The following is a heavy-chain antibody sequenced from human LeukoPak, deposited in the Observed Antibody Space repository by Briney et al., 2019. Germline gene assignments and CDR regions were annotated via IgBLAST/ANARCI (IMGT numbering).Heavy chain of an antibody. CDR3: ARRSLNYYDSSGYYFDY. CDR1: GYSFTNYW. V-gene: IGHV5-51*01. J-gene: IGHJ4*02. D-gene: IGHD3-22*01. Sequence: LGESLKISCQGSGYSFTNYWIGGVREMPGKGLEWMGVIYPGDSDTRYSPSFQGRINISADTSIDTAYLQWSSLKASDTAMYYCARRSLNYYDSSGYYFDYWGRGTLVTVSS. CDR2: IYPGDSDT.